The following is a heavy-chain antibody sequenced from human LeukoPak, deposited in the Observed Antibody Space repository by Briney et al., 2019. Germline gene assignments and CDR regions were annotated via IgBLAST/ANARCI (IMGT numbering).Heavy chain of an antibody. CDR3: ARILPYGLHFDY. V-gene: IGHV2-70*11. CDR2: IDWDDDK. Sequence: SGPTLVNPTQTLTLTCTFSGFSLSTSGVGVGWVRQPPGKALEWLARIDWDDDKYYSTSLKTRLTISKDTSKNQVVLTMTNMDPVDTATYYCARILPYGLHFDYWGQGTLVTVSS. J-gene: IGHJ4*02. CDR1: GFSLSTSGVG. D-gene: IGHD2-8*01.